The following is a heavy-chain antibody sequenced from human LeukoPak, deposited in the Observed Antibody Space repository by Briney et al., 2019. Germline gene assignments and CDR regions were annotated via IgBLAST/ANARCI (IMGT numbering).Heavy chain of an antibody. CDR3: ARARPAYYDFWSGYLGGNLFDY. V-gene: IGHV3-74*01. CDR1: GFTFSNAW. CDR2: IYNDGSTT. J-gene: IGHJ4*02. D-gene: IGHD3-3*01. Sequence: GGSLRLSCAASGFTFSNAWMSWVRQAPGKGLEWVGRIYNDGSTTNYADSVKGRFTISRDNAANTLFLQMSSLRAEDTAVYYCARARPAYYDFWSGYLGGNLFDYWGQGTLVTVSS.